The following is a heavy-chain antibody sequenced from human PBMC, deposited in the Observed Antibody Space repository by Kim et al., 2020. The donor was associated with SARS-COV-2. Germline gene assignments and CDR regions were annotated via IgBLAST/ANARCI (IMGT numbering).Heavy chain of an antibody. CDR2: T. Sequence: TKFSRKFQGRVTISRDTSASTVYMEVGSLRSEDTAVYYCARGGNWNDAFDYWGQGTLVTVSS. D-gene: IGHD1-1*01. J-gene: IGHJ4*02. V-gene: IGHV1-3*01. CDR3: ARGGNWNDAFDY.